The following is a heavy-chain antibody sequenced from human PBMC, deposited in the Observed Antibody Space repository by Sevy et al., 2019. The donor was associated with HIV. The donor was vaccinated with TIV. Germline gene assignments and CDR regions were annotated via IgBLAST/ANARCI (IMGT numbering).Heavy chain of an antibody. CDR1: GFTFKTHW. CDR3: VPLIWVFPPLDY. Sequence: GGSLRLSCIVSGFTFKTHWMSWVRQAPGKGLEWVASIKDDGSDKYYVDSVKGRFTISRDNAKNSLYVQMNSLGAEDTSVYYCVPLIWVFPPLDYWGQGTLVTVSS. D-gene: IGHD3-3*01. J-gene: IGHJ4*02. V-gene: IGHV3-7*01. CDR2: IKDDGSDK.